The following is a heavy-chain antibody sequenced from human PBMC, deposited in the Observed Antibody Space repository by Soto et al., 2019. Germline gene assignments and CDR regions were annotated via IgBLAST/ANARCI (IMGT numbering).Heavy chain of an antibody. CDR1: GYSFTSYW. D-gene: IGHD5-12*01. J-gene: IGHJ6*02. V-gene: IGHV5-51*01. CDR3: ARQVDIVATGPDRYYYYGMAV. Sequence: GESLKISCKGSGYSFTSYWIGWVRQMPGKGLEWMGIIYPGDSDTRYSPSFQGQVTISADKSISTAYLQWSSLKASDTAMYYCARQVDIVATGPDRYYYYGMAVWGQGTTVTVSS. CDR2: IYPGDSDT.